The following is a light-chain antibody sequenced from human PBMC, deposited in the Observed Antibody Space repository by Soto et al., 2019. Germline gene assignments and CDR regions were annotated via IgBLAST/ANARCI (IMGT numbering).Light chain of an antibody. J-gene: IGKJ2*01. CDR1: QGISSW. V-gene: IGKV1-12*02. CDR3: HKANSFHYT. Sequence: DIQMTQSPSSVSASVGDRVTITCRASQGISSWLAWYQQKPGNAPKLLIYAASSWQSGVPSRFSGRGSVTAVTLAVSYLQSEDCGSDSCHKANSFHYTCGQGVKMEI. CDR2: AAS.